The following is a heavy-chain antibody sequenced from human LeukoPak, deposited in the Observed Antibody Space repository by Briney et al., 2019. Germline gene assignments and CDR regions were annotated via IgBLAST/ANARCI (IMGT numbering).Heavy chain of an antibody. CDR2: IIPIFGTA. Sequence: GASVKVSCKASGGTFSSYAISWVRQAPGQGLEWMGGIIPIFGTANYAQKFQGRVTITADKSTSTAYMELSSLRSEDTAVYYCARDNSGSYYSHWYFDLWGRGTLVTVSS. V-gene: IGHV1-69*06. D-gene: IGHD1-26*01. J-gene: IGHJ2*01. CDR1: GGTFSSYA. CDR3: ARDNSGSYYSHWYFDL.